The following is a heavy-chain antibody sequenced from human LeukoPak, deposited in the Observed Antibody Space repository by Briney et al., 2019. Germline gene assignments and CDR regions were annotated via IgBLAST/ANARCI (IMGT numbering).Heavy chain of an antibody. J-gene: IGHJ4*02. D-gene: IGHD1-26*01. V-gene: IGHV3-74*01. CDR1: GFSFSGHW. CDR2: ISPTGSTT. Sequence: GGSLRLSCIASGFSFSGHWMHWARQLPGKGLVWVSRISPTGSTTSYADSVKGRFTVSRDNAKNTLYLQVNNLRAEDTAVYYCARGPNSYWSGLDFWGQGTLLTVSS. CDR3: ARGPNSYWSGLDF.